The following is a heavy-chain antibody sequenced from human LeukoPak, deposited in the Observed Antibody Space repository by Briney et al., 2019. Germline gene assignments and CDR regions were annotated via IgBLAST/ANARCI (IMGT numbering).Heavy chain of an antibody. Sequence: SETLSLTCAVYGGSFSGYYWRWIRQPPGKGLEWIGEINHSGSTNYNPPLKSRVTISVDTSKNQFSLKLSSVTAADTAVYYCARGPPYYDILTGYYNGKYFQHWGQGTLVTVSS. V-gene: IGHV4-34*01. CDR1: GGSFSGYY. D-gene: IGHD3-9*01. J-gene: IGHJ1*01. CDR2: INHSGST. CDR3: ARGPPYYDILTGYYNGKYFQH.